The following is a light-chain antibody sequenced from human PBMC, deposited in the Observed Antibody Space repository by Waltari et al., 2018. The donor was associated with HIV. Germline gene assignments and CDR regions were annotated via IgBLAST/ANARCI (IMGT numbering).Light chain of an antibody. J-gene: IGKJ4*01. CDR1: QKIDNW. V-gene: IGKV1-5*03. Sequence: DIQMTQSPSSLSASVGDRVTITCRASQKIDNWLAWYQHKPGRGPKVLIFKTSTLETGVPPRFSGSASGTEFTLTITSLQPDDVATYYCHQYNSYPLTFGGGTKVEIK. CDR2: KTS. CDR3: HQYNSYPLT.